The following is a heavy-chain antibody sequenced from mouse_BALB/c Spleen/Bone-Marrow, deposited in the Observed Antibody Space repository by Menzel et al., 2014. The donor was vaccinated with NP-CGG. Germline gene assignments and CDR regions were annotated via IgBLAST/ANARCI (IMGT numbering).Heavy chain of an antibody. CDR3: TRETAVVADFDY. J-gene: IGHJ2*01. Sequence: ESGPDLVKPSQSLSLTRTVTGYSIXSDYGWHWIRQFPGNKLEWMGYIHYSGYTDYNPSLKSRISITRDTSKNQFFLQLNSVTTEDTATYYRTRETAVVADFDYWGQGTTLTVSS. CDR2: IHYSGYT. CDR1: GYSIXSDYG. D-gene: IGHD1-1*01. V-gene: IGHV3-1*02.